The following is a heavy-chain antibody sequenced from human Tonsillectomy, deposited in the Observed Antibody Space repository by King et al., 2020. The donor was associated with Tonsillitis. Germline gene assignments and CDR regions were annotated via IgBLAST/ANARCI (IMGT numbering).Heavy chain of an antibody. J-gene: IGHJ4*02. D-gene: IGHD6-13*01. CDR2: IIPILGIA. Sequence: QLVQSGAEVKKPGSSVKVSCKASGGTFSSYAISWVRQAPGQGLEWMGRIIPILGIANYAQKFQGRVTITADKSTSTAYMELSSLRSEDTAVYYCASNGGEEQQPVDYWGQGTLVTVSS. V-gene: IGHV1-69*04. CDR1: GGTFSSYA. CDR3: ASNGGEEQQPVDY.